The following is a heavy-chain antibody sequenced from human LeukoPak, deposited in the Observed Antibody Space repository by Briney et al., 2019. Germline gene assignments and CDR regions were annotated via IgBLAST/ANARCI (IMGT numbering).Heavy chain of an antibody. J-gene: IGHJ4*02. CDR2: INHSGGT. Sequence: AETLSLTCAVYGGSFSGYYWSWIRQPPGKGLEWIGEINHSGGTNYNPSLKSRVTMSVDRSKNQFSLKLSSVAAADTAVYYCGLLDYYDSSGLIDYWGQGTLVTVSS. V-gene: IGHV4-34*01. D-gene: IGHD3-22*01. CDR1: GGSFSGYY. CDR3: GLLDYYDSSGLIDY.